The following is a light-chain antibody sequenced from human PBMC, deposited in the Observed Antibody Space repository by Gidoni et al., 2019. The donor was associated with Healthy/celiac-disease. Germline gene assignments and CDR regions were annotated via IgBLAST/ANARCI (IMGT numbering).Light chain of an antibody. CDR3: QQYNSYPWT. Sequence: DIQTTQSTSTLSASVGDRVTITGRASQSISSWLAWYQQKPGKAPKLLIYKASSLESGVPSRFSGSGSGTEFTLTISSLQPDDFATYYCQQYNSYPWTFGQGTKVEIK. CDR2: KAS. V-gene: IGKV1-5*03. CDR1: QSISSW. J-gene: IGKJ1*01.